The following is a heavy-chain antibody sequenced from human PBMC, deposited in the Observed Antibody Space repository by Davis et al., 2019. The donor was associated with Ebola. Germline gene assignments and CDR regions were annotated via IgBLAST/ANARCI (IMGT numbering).Heavy chain of an antibody. D-gene: IGHD6-13*01. J-gene: IGHJ6*02. CDR3: ARGSGSWYYYNILF. V-gene: IGHV4-34*01. CDR2: INHSGST. CDR1: GGSFSGYY. Sequence: MPSETLSLTCAVYGGSFSGYYWSWIRQPPGKGLGWIGEINHSGSTYYNPSLKSRVTISVDTSKNQFSLKLSSVTAADTAVYYCARGSGSWYYYNILFWGQGTTVTVSS.